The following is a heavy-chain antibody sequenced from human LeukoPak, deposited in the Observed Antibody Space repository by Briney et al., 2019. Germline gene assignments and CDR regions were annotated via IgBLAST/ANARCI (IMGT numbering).Heavy chain of an antibody. CDR2: ISGSGGST. CDR3: AKGISHYDFWSGQIDY. D-gene: IGHD3-3*01. V-gene: IGHV3-23*01. J-gene: IGHJ4*02. CDR1: GFTFSSYA. Sequence: GGSLRLSCAASGFTFSSYAMSWVSQAPGKGLEWVSAISGSGGSTYYADSVKGRFTISRDNSKNTLYLQMNRLRAEDTAVYYCAKGISHYDFWSGQIDYWGQGTLVTVSS.